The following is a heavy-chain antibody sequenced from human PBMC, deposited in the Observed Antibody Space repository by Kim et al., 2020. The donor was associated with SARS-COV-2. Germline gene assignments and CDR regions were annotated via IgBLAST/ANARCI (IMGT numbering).Heavy chain of an antibody. J-gene: IGHJ4*02. CDR1: GGSISSSSYY. CDR2: IFYSGST. CDR3: ARHDYGGNLPLI. Sequence: SETLSLTCTVSGGSISSSSYYWGWIRQPPGKGLEWIGSIFYSGSTYYNPSLKSRVTISVDTSKNQFSLKLSSVTAADTAVYYCARHDYGGNLPLIWGQGTLVTVST. V-gene: IGHV4-39*01. D-gene: IGHD4-17*01.